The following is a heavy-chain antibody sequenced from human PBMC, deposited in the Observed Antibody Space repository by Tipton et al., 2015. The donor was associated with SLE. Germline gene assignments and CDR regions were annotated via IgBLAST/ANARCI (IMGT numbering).Heavy chain of an antibody. D-gene: IGHD1-26*01. CDR2: IYTSGSI. CDR1: GGSISSGSYY. V-gene: IGHV4-61*09. CDR3: ARDGMGATGDDAFDI. Sequence: TLSLTCTVSGGSISSGSYYWSWIRQPAGKGLEWIGHIYTSGSINYNPSLQSRVTISVDTSKNQFSLKLSSVTATDTAVYYCARDGMGATGDDAFDIWGQGTMVTVSS. J-gene: IGHJ3*02.